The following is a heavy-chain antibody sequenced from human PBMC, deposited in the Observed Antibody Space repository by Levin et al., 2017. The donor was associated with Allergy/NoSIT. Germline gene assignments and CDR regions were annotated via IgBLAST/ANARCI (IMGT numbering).Heavy chain of an antibody. D-gene: IGHD2-21*02. CDR3: ARELVVVTASGSAFDI. J-gene: IGHJ3*02. Sequence: GGSLRLSCAASGFTFSSYSMNWVRQAPGKGLEWVSSISSSSSYIYYADSVKGRFTISRDNAKNSLYLQMNSLRAEDTAVYYCARELVVVTASGSAFDIWGQGTMVTVSS. CDR1: GFTFSSYS. CDR2: ISSSSSYI. V-gene: IGHV3-21*01.